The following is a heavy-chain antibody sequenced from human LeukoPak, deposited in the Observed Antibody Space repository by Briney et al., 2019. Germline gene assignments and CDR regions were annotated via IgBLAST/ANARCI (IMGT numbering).Heavy chain of an antibody. CDR1: GFIFNNYP. V-gene: IGHV4-4*01. D-gene: IGHD1-26*01. CDR2: IYHEGST. CDR3: ALLQAHRPLDY. J-gene: IGHJ4*02. Sequence: PGGSLRLSCAASGFIFNNYPMSWVRQPPGKGLEWIGEIYHEGSTKYSPSLKSRVTISVDTANNQFSLRLSSVTAADTAVYFCALLQAHRPLDYWGQGTLVTVSS.